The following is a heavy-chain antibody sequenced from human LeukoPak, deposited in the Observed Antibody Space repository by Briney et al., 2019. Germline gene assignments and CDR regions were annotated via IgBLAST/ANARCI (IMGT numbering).Heavy chain of an antibody. CDR2: ISGSGGST. CDR3: AKDVSITMVRGGY. CDR1: GFTFSSYA. D-gene: IGHD3-10*01. V-gene: IGHV3-23*01. Sequence: PGGSLRLSCAASGFTFSSYAMSWVRQAPGKGLEWVSAISGSGGSTYYADSVKGRFTISRDNSKNTPYLQMNSLRAEDTAVYYCAKDVSITMVRGGYWGQGTLVTVSS. J-gene: IGHJ4*02.